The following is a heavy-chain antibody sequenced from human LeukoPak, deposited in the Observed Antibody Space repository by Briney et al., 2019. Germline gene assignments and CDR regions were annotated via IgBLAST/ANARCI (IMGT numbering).Heavy chain of an antibody. CDR3: ARTPVSLSVPRGRDDAFDI. D-gene: IGHD5-24*01. J-gene: IGHJ3*02. CDR2: IYTSGST. V-gene: IGHV4-4*08. CDR1: GGSISSYY. Sequence: SETLSLTCTVSGGSISSYYWSWIRQPPGKGLEWIGRIYTSGSTNYNPSLKSRVTISVDTSKNQFSLKLSSVTAADTAVYYCARTPVSLSVPRGRDDAFDIWGQGTMVTVSS.